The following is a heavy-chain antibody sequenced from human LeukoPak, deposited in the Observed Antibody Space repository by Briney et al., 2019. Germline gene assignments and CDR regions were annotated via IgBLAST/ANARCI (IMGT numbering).Heavy chain of an antibody. CDR2: ISAYNGNT. J-gene: IGHJ4*02. D-gene: IGHD3-10*01. CDR3: ARALYYGSGSYYFDY. Sequence: GASVKVSCKASGYTFTSYDINWVRQATGQGLEWMGWISAYNGNTNYAQKLQGRVTMTTDTSTSTAYMELRSLRSDDTAVYYCARALYYGSGSYYFDYWGQGTLVTVSS. V-gene: IGHV1-18*01. CDR1: GYTFTSYD.